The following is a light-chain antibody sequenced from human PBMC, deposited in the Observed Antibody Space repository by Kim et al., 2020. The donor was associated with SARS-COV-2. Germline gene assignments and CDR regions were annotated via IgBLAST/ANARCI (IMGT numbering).Light chain of an antibody. Sequence: GQSSTVSCTGTSSDIGNYKYVSWYQQHPGKAPKLMIYDVNNRPSGVSNRFSGSKSGNTASLTISGLQAEDEAHYYCTSYTTSGTWVFGGGTQLTVL. J-gene: IGLJ3*02. V-gene: IGLV2-14*03. CDR2: DVN. CDR3: TSYTTSGTWV. CDR1: SSDIGNYKY.